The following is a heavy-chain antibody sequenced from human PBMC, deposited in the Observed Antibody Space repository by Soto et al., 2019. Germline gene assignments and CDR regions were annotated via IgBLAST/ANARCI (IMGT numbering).Heavy chain of an antibody. Sequence: ASVKVSCKASGYTFTGYYKHWERQAPGQGLEWMGWINPNSGGTNYAQKFQGRVTMTRDTSISTAYMELSRLRSDDTAVYYCARDDRYCSGGSCYSLLAFDIWGHGTMVTFSS. CDR2: INPNSGGT. J-gene: IGHJ3*02. CDR3: ARDDRYCSGGSCYSLLAFDI. CDR1: GYTFTGYY. V-gene: IGHV1-2*02. D-gene: IGHD2-15*01.